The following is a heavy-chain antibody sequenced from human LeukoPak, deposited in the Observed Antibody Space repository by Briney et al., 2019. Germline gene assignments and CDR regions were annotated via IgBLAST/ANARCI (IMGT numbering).Heavy chain of an antibody. V-gene: IGHV5-51*01. Sequence: GESLQISCKGSGYNFNTYWVAWVRQLPVKGLEWMGIIYPGDSDTRYSPSFQGQVTISADKSISTAYLQWSSLKASDTAMYYCAREIQQNWFDPWGQGTLVTVSS. D-gene: IGHD5-18*01. CDR1: GYNFNTYW. J-gene: IGHJ5*02. CDR3: AREIQQNWFDP. CDR2: IYPGDSDT.